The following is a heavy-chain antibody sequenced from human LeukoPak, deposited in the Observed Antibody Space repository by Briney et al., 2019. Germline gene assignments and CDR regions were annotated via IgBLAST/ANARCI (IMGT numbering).Heavy chain of an antibody. D-gene: IGHD3-22*01. V-gene: IGHV1-18*01. Sequence: ASVKVSCKASGYTFPSYGISWVRQAPGQGLEWMGWISGYNGNTKYAQKFQGRVTMTTDTSTSTAYMELRRLRSDDTAMYYCARGFPPRIYYDSSGYYSYFFDYWGQGTLVTVSS. CDR1: GYTFPSYG. CDR3: ARGFPPRIYYDSSGYYSYFFDY. CDR2: ISGYNGNT. J-gene: IGHJ4*02.